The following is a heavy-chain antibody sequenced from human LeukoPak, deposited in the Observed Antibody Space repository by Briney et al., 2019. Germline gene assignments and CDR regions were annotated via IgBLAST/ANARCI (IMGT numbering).Heavy chain of an antibody. J-gene: IGHJ4*02. V-gene: IGHV4-59*01. CDR1: GGSISSYY. CDR2: NYYSGST. D-gene: IGHD3-16*01. Sequence: SETLSLTCTVSGGSISSYYWSWIRPPPGKGLEWIGYNYYSGSTNYNPSLKSRVTISVDTSKNQFSLKLSSVTAADTAVYYCARGEQYYLDYWGQGTLVTVSS. CDR3: ARGEQYYLDY.